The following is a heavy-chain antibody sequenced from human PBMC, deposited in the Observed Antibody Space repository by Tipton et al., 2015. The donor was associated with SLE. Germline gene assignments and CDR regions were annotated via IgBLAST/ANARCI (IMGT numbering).Heavy chain of an antibody. V-gene: IGHV4-39*07. J-gene: IGHJ4*02. Sequence: TLSLTCTVSGGSISSRSHDWGWIRQPPGKGLEWIGSIYDTGNTYYNPSLKSRVTISEDTSRNQFSLKLSSVTAADTAVYYCARGNIAAAGTVYFDYWGQGTLVTVSS. CDR3: ARGNIAAAGTVYFDY. D-gene: IGHD6-13*01. CDR2: IYDTGNT. CDR1: GGSISSRSHD.